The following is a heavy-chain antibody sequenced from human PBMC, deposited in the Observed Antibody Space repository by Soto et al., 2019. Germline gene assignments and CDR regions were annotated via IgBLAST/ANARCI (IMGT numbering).Heavy chain of an antibody. CDR3: ARSRGRNRYSSGWNEYFQH. D-gene: IGHD6-19*01. V-gene: IGHV1-69*01. J-gene: IGHJ1*01. CDR1: GGTFSSYA. Sequence: QVQLVQSGAEVKKPGSSVKVSCKASGGTFSSYAISWVRQAPGQGLEWMGGIIPIFGTANYAQKFQGRVTSTADESTSTAYMELSSLRSEDTAVDDCARSRGRNRYSSGWNEYFQHWGQGTLVTVSS. CDR2: IIPIFGTA.